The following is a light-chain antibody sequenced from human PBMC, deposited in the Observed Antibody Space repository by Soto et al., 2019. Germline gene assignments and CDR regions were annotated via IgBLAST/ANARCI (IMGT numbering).Light chain of an antibody. V-gene: IGLV2-14*01. CDR2: EVT. CDR1: SSDIGSYNR. CDR3: SSYTNINTRAGV. J-gene: IGLJ1*01. Sequence: QSVLTRPASVSGCPGQSITISCTGTSSDIGSYNRVSWYQQHPGKAPKLIIYEVTDRPSGVSNRCSASKSGNTASLTISGLQAEDEAEYYCSSYTNINTRAGVFGTGTKVTVL.